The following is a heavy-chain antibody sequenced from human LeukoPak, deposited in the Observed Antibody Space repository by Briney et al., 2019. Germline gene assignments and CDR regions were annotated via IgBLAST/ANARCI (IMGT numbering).Heavy chain of an antibody. CDR1: GFTFSTYG. CDR3: ARGGQLQGSGIGY. D-gene: IGHD3-10*02. CDR2: ISSNGNT. V-gene: IGHV3-64*01. Sequence: GGSLRLSCAASGFTFSTYGMYWVRQAPGKGLEYVSSISSNGNTYYANSVTGRFTISRDNPKNTLYLQMGSLRDEDLAVYYCARGGQLQGSGIGYWGQGTLVTVSS. J-gene: IGHJ4*02.